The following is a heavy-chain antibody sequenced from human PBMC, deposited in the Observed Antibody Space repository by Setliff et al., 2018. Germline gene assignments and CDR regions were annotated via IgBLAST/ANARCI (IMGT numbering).Heavy chain of an antibody. CDR2: IYHKGRT. J-gene: IGHJ6*02. CDR1: GISISSGHY. Sequence: SETLSLTCGVSGISISSGHYWGWIRQPPGKGLEWIATIYHKGRTYYNPSLDSRVTISLDTSKNHFSLLLSSVTAADTAVYYRARSMIQRNYYCGLDVWGQGTTVTVSS. V-gene: IGHV4-38-2*01. D-gene: IGHD3-16*01. CDR3: ARSMIQRNYYCGLDV.